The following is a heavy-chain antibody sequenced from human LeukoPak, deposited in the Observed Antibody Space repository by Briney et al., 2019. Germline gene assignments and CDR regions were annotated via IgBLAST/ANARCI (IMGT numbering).Heavy chain of an antibody. CDR3: AKGLVAVAGTGYDWFDP. V-gene: IGHV3-30*18. Sequence: GRSLRLSCAASGFTFSSYGMHWVRQAPGKGLEWVAVISYDGSNKYYADSVKGRFTISRDNSKNTLYLQMNSLRAEDTAVYYCAKGLVAVAGTGYDWFDPWGQGTLVTVSS. CDR1: GFTFSSYG. J-gene: IGHJ5*02. D-gene: IGHD6-19*01. CDR2: ISYDGSNK.